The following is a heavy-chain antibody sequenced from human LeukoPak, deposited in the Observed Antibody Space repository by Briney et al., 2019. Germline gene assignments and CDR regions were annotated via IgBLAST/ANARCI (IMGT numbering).Heavy chain of an antibody. CDR3: ARVLIVVVPAAIVPHGYMDV. V-gene: IGHV3-7*01. J-gene: IGHJ6*03. CDR1: GFTFSSYW. D-gene: IGHD2-2*02. CDR2: IKQDGSEK. Sequence: GGSLRLSCAASGFTFSSYWMSWVLQAPGKGLEWVANIKQDGSEKYYVDSVQGRFTISRDNAKNSLYLQMNSLRAEDTAVSYCARVLIVVVPAAIVPHGYMDVWGKGTTVTVSS.